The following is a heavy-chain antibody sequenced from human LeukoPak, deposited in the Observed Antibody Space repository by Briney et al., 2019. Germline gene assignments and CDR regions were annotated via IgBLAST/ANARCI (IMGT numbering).Heavy chain of an antibody. D-gene: IGHD5/OR15-5a*01. J-gene: IGHJ3*02. V-gene: IGHV4-39*07. Sequence: KPSETLSLTCTVSGDSSTSRSYYWAWIRQSPGKGLEWIGSIHYSGSSYYNPSLKSRVTRSLDTSKNQFSLKLSSVTAADTAVYYCARAIYDAFDIWGQGTMVTVSS. CDR2: IHYSGSS. CDR1: GDSSTSRSYY. CDR3: ARAIYDAFDI.